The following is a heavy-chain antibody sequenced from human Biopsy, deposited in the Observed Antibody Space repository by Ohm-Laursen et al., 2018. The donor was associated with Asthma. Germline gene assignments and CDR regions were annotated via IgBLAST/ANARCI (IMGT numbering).Heavy chain of an antibody. CDR2: VYSSGST. J-gene: IGHJ3*02. Sequence: SETLSLTCTVSGGSIGSDDYYWTWIRQPPGKGLEWVGYVYSSGSTYYNPSLDSRVMIPLDTSKNQFSLSLSSMTAADTAVYFCARDLGIVGATPDGFNIWGQGTLVTVSS. CDR1: GGSIGSDDYY. CDR3: ARDLGIVGATPDGFNI. V-gene: IGHV4-30-4*01. D-gene: IGHD1-26*01.